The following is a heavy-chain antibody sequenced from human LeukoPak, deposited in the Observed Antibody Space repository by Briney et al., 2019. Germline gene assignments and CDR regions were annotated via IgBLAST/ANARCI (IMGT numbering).Heavy chain of an antibody. V-gene: IGHV4-34*01. CDR3: ARGGGQQLVSFYYYMDV. J-gene: IGHJ6*03. CDR1: GGSFSGYY. Sequence: SETLSLTCAVYGGSFSGYYWSWIRQPPGKGPEWIGEINHSGSTNYNPSLKSRVTISVDTSKNQFSLKLSSVTAADTAVYYCARGGGQQLVSFYYYMDVWGKGTTVTVSS. CDR2: INHSGST. D-gene: IGHD6-13*01.